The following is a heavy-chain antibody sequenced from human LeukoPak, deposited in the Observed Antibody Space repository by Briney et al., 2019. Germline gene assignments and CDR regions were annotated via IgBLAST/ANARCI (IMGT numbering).Heavy chain of an antibody. D-gene: IGHD6-13*01. CDR2: ISYDGSNK. CDR3: ARDPYSGSYVDYYYYYYMDV. J-gene: IGHJ6*03. Sequence: GGSLRLSCAASGFTFSSYGMHWVRQAPGKGLEWVAVISYDGSNKYYADSVKGRFTISRDNAKNSLYLQIDSLRAEDTAVYYCARDPYSGSYVDYYYYYYMDVWGKGTTVTISS. V-gene: IGHV3-30*03. CDR1: GFTFSSYG.